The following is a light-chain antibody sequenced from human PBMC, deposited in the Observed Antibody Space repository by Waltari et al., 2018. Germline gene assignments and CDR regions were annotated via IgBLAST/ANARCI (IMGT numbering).Light chain of an antibody. Sequence: DIQMTQSPSSVSASVGDRVTITCRASQGISSWLAWYQQKPGKGPNLLIFAASNLQSGVPSRFSRSGSGTDFTLTISGLQPEDSATYFCQQGSSFPPTFGQGTKVEIK. CDR1: QGISSW. J-gene: IGKJ1*01. CDR3: QQGSSFPPT. V-gene: IGKV1-12*01. CDR2: AAS.